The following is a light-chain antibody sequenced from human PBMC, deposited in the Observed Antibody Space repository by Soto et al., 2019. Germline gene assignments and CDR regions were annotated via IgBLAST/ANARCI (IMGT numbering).Light chain of an antibody. CDR3: QQYIKWLYT. J-gene: IGKJ2*01. CDR1: QSISSN. CDR2: AAS. Sequence: EIVMTQSPATLSVSPGERATLSCRASQSISSNVAWYQQKPGQAPRLLIYAASTRATGIPARFSGSGSGADFTLTISSLQSEDFAAYYCQQYIKWLYTFGQGTKLEIK. V-gene: IGKV3-15*01.